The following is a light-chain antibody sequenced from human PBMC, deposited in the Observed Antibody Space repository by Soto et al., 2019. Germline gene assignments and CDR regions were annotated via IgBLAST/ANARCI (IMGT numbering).Light chain of an antibody. CDR2: GAS. J-gene: IGKJ1*01. CDR1: QSVSSN. V-gene: IGKV3-11*01. Sequence: EIVLTKSPGTLSLPPQERAPLSCRASQSVSSNLAWYQQKPGQAPRLLIYGASTRATGIPARFRGSGSGTDFTLSISSLEPEDFAVYYCQQRTDRPPWTFGQGTKVDIK. CDR3: QQRTDRPPWT.